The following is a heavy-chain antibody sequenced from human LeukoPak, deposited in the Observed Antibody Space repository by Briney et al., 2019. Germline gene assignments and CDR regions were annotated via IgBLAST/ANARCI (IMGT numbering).Heavy chain of an antibody. D-gene: IGHD3-16*01. CDR3: ARDGFGTGSN. CDR2: IKPDGSEI. V-gene: IGHV3-7*03. J-gene: IGHJ4*02. Sequence: GGSLRLSCAASGFTFSSYAMSWVRQAPGKGLEWVANIKPDGSEINYVDSVKGRFIISRDNAKNSLYLQMNTLRADDTAVYYCARDGFGTGSNWGQGTLVTVSS. CDR1: GFTFSSYA.